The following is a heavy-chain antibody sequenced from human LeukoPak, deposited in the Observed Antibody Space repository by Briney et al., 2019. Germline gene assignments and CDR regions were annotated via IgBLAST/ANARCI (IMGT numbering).Heavy chain of an antibody. CDR3: ARHVVGYSYDSSGGSLDY. J-gene: IGHJ4*02. CDR2: TYYSGST. Sequence: SETLSLTCTVSGGSISSSSYYWGWIRQPPEKGLEWIGSTYYSGSTYYNPSLKSRVTISVDTSKNQFSLKLSSVTAADTAVYYCARHVVGYSYDSSGGSLDYWGQGTLVTVAS. CDR1: GGSISSSSYY. D-gene: IGHD3-22*01. V-gene: IGHV4-39*01.